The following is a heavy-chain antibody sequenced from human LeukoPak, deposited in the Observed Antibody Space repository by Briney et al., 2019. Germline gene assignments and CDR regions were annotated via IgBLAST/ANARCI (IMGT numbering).Heavy chain of an antibody. CDR1: GFTFSSYA. Sequence: QLGGSLRLSCAASGFTFSSYAMSWVRQAPGKGLEWVSVIYSGGSTYYADSVKGRFTISRDNSKNTLYLQMNSLRAEDTAVYYCAGELSAAGTGYGMDVWGQGTTVTVSS. V-gene: IGHV3-66*01. D-gene: IGHD6-13*01. CDR2: IYSGGST. J-gene: IGHJ6*02. CDR3: AGELSAAGTGYGMDV.